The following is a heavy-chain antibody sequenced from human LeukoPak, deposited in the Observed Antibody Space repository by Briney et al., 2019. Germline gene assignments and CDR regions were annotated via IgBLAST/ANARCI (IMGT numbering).Heavy chain of an antibody. CDR1: GFTFSTYV. D-gene: IGHD2-2*02. Sequence: GGSLRLSCAASGFTFSTYVMNWVRRAPGKGLEWVSSMSGSGGGTYYADSVKGRFTISRDNSKNTLYLQMNSLRAEDTALYYCAKGPYCSSSSCYTIGSFDFWGQGALVTVSS. CDR3: AKGPYCSSSSCYTIGSFDF. V-gene: IGHV3-23*01. CDR2: MSGSGGGT. J-gene: IGHJ4*02.